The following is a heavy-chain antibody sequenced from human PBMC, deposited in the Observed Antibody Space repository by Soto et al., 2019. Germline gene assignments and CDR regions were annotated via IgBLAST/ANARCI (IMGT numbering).Heavy chain of an antibody. Sequence: QVQLVQSGAEVKKPESSVKVSCKAPGGTFSTYAISWVRQAPGQGLEWMGGIIPMFGTANYAQRFKDRVTMTADESTTTVYMELSSLRSEDTAVYCCASGIQLWLRRINNGYSGWGQGTLVTVSS. V-gene: IGHV1-69*12. CDR2: IIPMFGTA. J-gene: IGHJ4*02. D-gene: IGHD5-18*01. CDR3: ASGIQLWLRRINNGYSG. CDR1: GGTFSTYA.